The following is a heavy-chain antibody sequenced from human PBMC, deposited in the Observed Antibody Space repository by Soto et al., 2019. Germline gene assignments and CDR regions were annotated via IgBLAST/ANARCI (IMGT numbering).Heavy chain of an antibody. D-gene: IGHD2-15*01. J-gene: IGHJ5*02. CDR2: MDPNSGNT. Sequence: VASVKVSCKASGYTFTSYDINWVRQATGQGLEWMGWMDPNSGNTGYAQKFQGRVTMTRNTSISTAYMELSSLRSEDTAVYYCARGLPREATPVWFDPWGQGTLVTVSS. CDR1: GYTFTSYD. V-gene: IGHV1-8*01. CDR3: ARGLPREATPVWFDP.